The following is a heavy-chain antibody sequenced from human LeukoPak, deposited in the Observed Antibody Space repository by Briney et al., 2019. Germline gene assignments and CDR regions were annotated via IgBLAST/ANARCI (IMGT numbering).Heavy chain of an antibody. CDR2: ISGSSSTI. CDR3: ARIHLEGYDY. V-gene: IGHV3-48*01. Sequence: PGGSLRLSCAASGFTFSSYSMNWVRQAPGKGLEWVSYISGSSSTIYYADSVKGRFTISRDNAKNSLYLQMNSLRAEDTAVYYCARIHLEGYDYWGQGTLVTVSS. D-gene: IGHD6-13*01. J-gene: IGHJ4*02. CDR1: GFTFSSYS.